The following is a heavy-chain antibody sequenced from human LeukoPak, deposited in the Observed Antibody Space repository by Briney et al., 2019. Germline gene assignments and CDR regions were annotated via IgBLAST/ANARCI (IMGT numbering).Heavy chain of an antibody. V-gene: IGHV4-59*01. Sequence: SETLSLTCTVSGGSISSYYWSWIRQPPGKGPEWIGYIHYSGSTHYNPSLKSRVTISVDTSKNQVSLKLRSVTAADTAVYYCARHELGYADPWGQGTLVTVSS. CDR2: IHYSGST. CDR3: ARHELGYADP. D-gene: IGHD5-12*01. CDR1: GGSISSYY. J-gene: IGHJ5*02.